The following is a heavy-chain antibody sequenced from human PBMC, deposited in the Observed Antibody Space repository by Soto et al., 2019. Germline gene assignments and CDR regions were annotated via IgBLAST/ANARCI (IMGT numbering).Heavy chain of an antibody. J-gene: IGHJ4*02. Sequence: QVHLVQSGAEVKKPGASVKVSCRSSGYTFTSNAIHWVRQAPGQSLEWMGWVNAGNGYTKYLQNFQAIVTISSYTSASTAYMELNSLRSEDTAVYDSASWSHTYGYGCHYWGQGTLVTVSS. CDR1: GYTFTSNA. V-gene: IGHV1-3*01. CDR3: ASWSHTYGYGCHY. CDR2: VNAGNGYT. D-gene: IGHD5-18*01.